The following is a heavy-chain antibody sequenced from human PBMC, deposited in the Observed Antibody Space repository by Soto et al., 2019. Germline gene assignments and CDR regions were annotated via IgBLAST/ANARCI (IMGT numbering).Heavy chain of an antibody. V-gene: IGHV4-34*01. CDR2: INHSGST. D-gene: IGHD1-1*01. CDR1: GGSFSGYY. J-gene: IGHJ4*02. CDR3: ARWTGTTSSVFDY. Sequence: SETLSLTCAVYGGSFSGYYWSWIRQPPGKGLEWIGEINHSGSTNYNPSLKSRVTISVDTSKNQFSLKLSSVTAADTAVYYCARWTGTTSSVFDYWGQGTLVTVSS.